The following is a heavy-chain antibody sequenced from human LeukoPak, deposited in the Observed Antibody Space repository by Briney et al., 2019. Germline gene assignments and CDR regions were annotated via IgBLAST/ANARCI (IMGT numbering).Heavy chain of an antibody. CDR3: AKDRRGSYATVRGLFDY. CDR1: GFTFSSYG. CDR2: ISYDGSNK. V-gene: IGHV3-30*18. D-gene: IGHD1-26*01. Sequence: GGSLRLSCAASGFTFSSYGVHWVRQAPGKGLEWVAVISYDGSNKYYADSVKGRFTISRDNSKNTLYLQMNSLRAEDTAVYYCAKDRRGSYATVRGLFDYWGQGTLVTVSS. J-gene: IGHJ4*02.